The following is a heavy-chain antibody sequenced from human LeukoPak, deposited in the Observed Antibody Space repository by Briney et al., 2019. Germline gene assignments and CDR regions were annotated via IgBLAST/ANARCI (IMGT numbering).Heavy chain of an antibody. CDR3: ARLYRITMIVVVPNWYFDL. CDR1: GGSISSGSYY. J-gene: IGHJ2*01. V-gene: IGHV4-61*02. CDR2: IYTSGST. D-gene: IGHD3-22*01. Sequence: SQTLSLTCTVSGGSISSGSYYWSWIRQPAGKGLEWIGRIYTSGSTNYNPSLKSRVTISVDTSKNQFSLKLSSVTAADTAVYYCARLYRITMIVVVPNWYFDLWGRGTLVTVSS.